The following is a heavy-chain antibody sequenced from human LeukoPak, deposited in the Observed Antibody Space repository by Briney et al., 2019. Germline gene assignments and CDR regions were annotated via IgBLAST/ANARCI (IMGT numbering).Heavy chain of an antibody. CDR2: IYYSGST. Sequence: SETLSLTCTVSGGSISSYYWSWIRQPPGKGLEWIGYIYYSGSTYYNPSLKSRVTISVDTSKNQFSLKLSSVTAADTAVYYCARDLHCSSTSCYTGSSFDIWGQGTMVTVSS. V-gene: IGHV4-30-4*08. J-gene: IGHJ3*02. CDR1: GGSISSYY. D-gene: IGHD2-2*02. CDR3: ARDLHCSSTSCYTGSSFDI.